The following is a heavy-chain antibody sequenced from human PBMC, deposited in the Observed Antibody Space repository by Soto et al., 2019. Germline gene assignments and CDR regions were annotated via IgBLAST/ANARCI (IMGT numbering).Heavy chain of an antibody. D-gene: IGHD4-4*01. J-gene: IGHJ4*02. CDR1: GFTFSSYA. CDR2: ISGSGGST. CDR3: AKEGVTQPYFDY. V-gene: IGHV3-23*01. Sequence: EVPLLESGGGLVQPGGSLRLSCAASGFTFSSYAMSCVRQAPGKGLEWVSAISGSGGSTYYADSVKGRFTISRDNSKNALYLQINSVRAEDTAVYDRAKEGVTQPYFDYWGQGTLVTVSS.